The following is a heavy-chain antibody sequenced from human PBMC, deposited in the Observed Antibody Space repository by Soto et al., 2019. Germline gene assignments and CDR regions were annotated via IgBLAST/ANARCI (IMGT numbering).Heavy chain of an antibody. CDR1: GGTFSSYA. V-gene: IGHV1-69*12. Sequence: QVQLVQSGAEVKKPGSSVKVSCKASGGTFSSYAISWVRQAPGQVLEWMGGIIPIFGTANYAQKFQGRVTITADESTSTAYMELSSLRSEDTAVYYCAIDLFKAQWPRGDDFDIWGQGTMVTVSS. D-gene: IGHD6-19*01. J-gene: IGHJ3*02. CDR2: IIPIFGTA. CDR3: AIDLFKAQWPRGDDFDI.